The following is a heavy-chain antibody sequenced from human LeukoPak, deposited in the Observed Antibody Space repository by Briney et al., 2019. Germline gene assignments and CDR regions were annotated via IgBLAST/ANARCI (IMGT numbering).Heavy chain of an antibody. J-gene: IGHJ6*03. CDR2: MNPNSGNT. V-gene: IGHV1-8*03. CDR1: GYTFTSYD. Sequence: ASVNVSFTASGYTFTSYDINWVRQATGPGMEWMGCMNPNSGNTTYSQKFQGRVTTTRNTSITTAYMELSRLRSEDTAVYYCARGLRLPTRARYYYYYMEVSGKGTPFTVSS. CDR3: ARGLRLPTRARYYYYYMEV.